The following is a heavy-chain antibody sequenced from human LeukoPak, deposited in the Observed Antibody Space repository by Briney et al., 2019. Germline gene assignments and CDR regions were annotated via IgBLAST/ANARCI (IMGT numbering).Heavy chain of an antibody. J-gene: IGHJ3*02. Sequence: GGSLRLSCAASGFTFSSYWMSWIRQAPGKGLEWVANIKQDGSEKYYVDSVKGRFTISRDNAKNSLDLQVNSLRAEDTAVYYCAREPTVTKDAFDIWGQGTMVTVSS. D-gene: IGHD4-17*01. CDR2: IKQDGSEK. CDR1: GFTFSSYW. CDR3: AREPTVTKDAFDI. V-gene: IGHV3-7*01.